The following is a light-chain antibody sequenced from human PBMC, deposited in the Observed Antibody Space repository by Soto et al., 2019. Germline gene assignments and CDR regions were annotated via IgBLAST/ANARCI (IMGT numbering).Light chain of an antibody. Sequence: DLQMTQSPSSVSASVGDRVTISCRASHDVRSWLAWYQQKPGKAPNLLIYGASTLQSGVPSRFSGSGSGTDFTLTIISLQPEDFATYYCQQANGDPWTFGQGTKVEIK. V-gene: IGKV1-12*02. CDR3: QQANGDPWT. CDR2: GAS. CDR1: HDVRSW. J-gene: IGKJ1*01.